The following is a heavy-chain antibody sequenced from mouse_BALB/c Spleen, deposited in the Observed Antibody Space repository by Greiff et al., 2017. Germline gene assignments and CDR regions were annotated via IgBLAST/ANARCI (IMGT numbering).Heavy chain of an antibody. V-gene: IGHV5-9-4*01. D-gene: IGHD1-1*01. CDR2: ISSGGSYT. J-gene: IGHJ2*01. CDR3: ARKENYYGSSYFDY. Sequence: EVQLMESGGGLVKPGGSMKLSCAASGFTFSSYAMSWVRQSPEKRLEWVAEISSGGSYTYYPDTVTGRFTISRDNAKNTLYLEMSSLRSEDTAMYYCARKENYYGSSYFDYWGQGTTLTVSS. CDR1: GFTFSSYA.